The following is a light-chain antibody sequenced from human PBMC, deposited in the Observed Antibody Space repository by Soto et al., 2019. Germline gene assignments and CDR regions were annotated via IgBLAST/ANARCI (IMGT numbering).Light chain of an antibody. Sequence: DIQMTQSPSSLSASVGDRVTITCRASQGISTYLNWYHQKPGKAPKLLIYAASSLQSGVPSRFSGSGSETDFTLTISSLQPEDFATDSCQQSYSTTWTFGQGTKVEIK. CDR2: AAS. J-gene: IGKJ1*01. CDR1: QGISTY. CDR3: QQSYSTTWT. V-gene: IGKV1-39*01.